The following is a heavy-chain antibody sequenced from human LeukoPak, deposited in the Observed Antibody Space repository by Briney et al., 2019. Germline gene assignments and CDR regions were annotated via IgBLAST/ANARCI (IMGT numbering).Heavy chain of an antibody. CDR1: GGSISSYY. CDR2: IYYRGST. CDR3: ARRTTGTGPFDY. Sequence: SETLSLTCTVSGGSISSYYWSCIRQPPGKGLEWIAYIYYRGSTNYNPSLKSRVTISVDTSKNQFSLKLSSVTAADTAVYYCARRTTGTGPFDYWGEGTLVTVSS. V-gene: IGHV4-59*08. J-gene: IGHJ4*02. D-gene: IGHD1-1*01.